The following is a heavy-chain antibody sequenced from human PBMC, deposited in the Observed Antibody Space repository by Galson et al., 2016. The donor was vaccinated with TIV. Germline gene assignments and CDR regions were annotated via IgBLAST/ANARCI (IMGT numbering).Heavy chain of an antibody. CDR3: ARDPLYCVGDCYSDY. CDR2: INWNGGST. Sequence: SLRLSCAASGFTFDDYGMGWVRQAPGKGLEWVSGINWNGGSTGYADSVKGRFTISRDNAKNSLYLQMNSLRAEDTALYYCARDPLYCVGDCYSDYWGQGTLVTVSS. D-gene: IGHD2-21*01. J-gene: IGHJ4*02. CDR1: GFTFDDYG. V-gene: IGHV3-20*04.